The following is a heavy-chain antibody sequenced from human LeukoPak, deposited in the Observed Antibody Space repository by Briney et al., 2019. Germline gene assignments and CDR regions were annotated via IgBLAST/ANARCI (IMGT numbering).Heavy chain of an antibody. J-gene: IGHJ4*02. D-gene: IGHD4-17*01. V-gene: IGHV3-74*01. Sequence: LPFRSHWVHWLRQAPEKGVVWVSRIYRDGSVTNYADSVKGRFTISRDNAKNTLYLQMNSLRAEDTAVYYCARETADYGEYYFDYWGQGTLVTVSS. CDR1: LPFRSHW. CDR3: ARETADYGEYYFDY. CDR2: IYRDGSVT.